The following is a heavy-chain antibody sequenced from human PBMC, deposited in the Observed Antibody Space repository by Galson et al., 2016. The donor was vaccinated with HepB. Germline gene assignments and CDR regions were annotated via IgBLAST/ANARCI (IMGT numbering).Heavy chain of an antibody. CDR2: LSYDGNDR. J-gene: IGHJ4*02. V-gene: IGHV3-30*03. CDR3: YHVDY. CDR1: GLTFSRYG. Sequence: SLRLSCAASGLTFSRYGMHWVRQAPGKGLEWVTGLSYDGNDRYYSDSVKGRFTISRDNSKNTLSLDMSGLRPEDAAVYYFYHVDYWGQGTLVTVSS. D-gene: IGHD2/OR15-2a*01.